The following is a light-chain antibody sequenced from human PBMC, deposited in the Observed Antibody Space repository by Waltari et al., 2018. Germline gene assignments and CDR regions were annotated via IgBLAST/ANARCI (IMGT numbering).Light chain of an antibody. V-gene: IGKV4-1*01. CDR3: LQYYSTPLT. Sequence: DIVMTQSPDSLAVSLGERATINCKSGQSVLYSSNNKNYLAWYQQKPGQPPKLLIYWASTRESGVPDRFSGSGSGTDFTLTISSLQAEDVAVYYCLQYYSTPLTFGQGTKLEIK. J-gene: IGKJ2*01. CDR2: WAS. CDR1: QSVLYSSNNKNY.